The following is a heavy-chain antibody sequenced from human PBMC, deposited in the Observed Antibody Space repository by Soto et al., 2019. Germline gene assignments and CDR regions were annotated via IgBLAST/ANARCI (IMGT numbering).Heavy chain of an antibody. V-gene: IGHV1-2*02. D-gene: IGHD6-19*01. J-gene: IGHJ4*02. CDR3: ASSGYSSGWDTSILHYAGDAGTRYCEY. CDR2: INPNSGGT. CDR1: GYTFTGYY. Sequence: ASVKVSCKASGYTFTGYYMHWVRQAPGQGLEWVGWINPNSGGTNYAPKFQGRVTMTRDTSISTAYMELSRLRSDDTAVYYCASSGYSSGWDTSILHYAGDAGTRYCEYWGRGTLVTVSS.